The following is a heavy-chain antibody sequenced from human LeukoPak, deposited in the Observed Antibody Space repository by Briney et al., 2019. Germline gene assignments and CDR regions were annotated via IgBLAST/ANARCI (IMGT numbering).Heavy chain of an antibody. Sequence: ASVKVSCKASGYTFTSYDINWVRQATGQGLEWMGWMNPNSGNTGYVQKFQGRVTMTRNTSISTAYMELSSLRSEDTAVYYCARTSLSGSGSYYNGADYWGQGTLVTVSS. J-gene: IGHJ4*02. CDR3: ARTSLSGSGSYYNGADY. V-gene: IGHV1-8*01. D-gene: IGHD3-10*01. CDR2: MNPNSGNT. CDR1: GYTFTSYD.